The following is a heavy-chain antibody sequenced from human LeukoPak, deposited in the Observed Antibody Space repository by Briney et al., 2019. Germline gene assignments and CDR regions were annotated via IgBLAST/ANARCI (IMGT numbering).Heavy chain of an antibody. J-gene: IGHJ4*02. D-gene: IGHD2-21*01. V-gene: IGHV1-24*01. Sequence: ASVKVSCKVSGYTLTELSMHWVRQAPGKGLEWMGGFDPEDGETIYAQKFQGRVTMTEDTSTDTAYMELSSLRSEDTAVYYCATDLWWSPRRYFDYWGQGTLVTVSS. CDR1: GYTLTELS. CDR2: FDPEDGET. CDR3: ATDLWWSPRRYFDY.